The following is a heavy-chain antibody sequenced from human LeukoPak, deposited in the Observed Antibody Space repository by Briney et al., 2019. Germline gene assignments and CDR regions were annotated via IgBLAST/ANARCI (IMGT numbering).Heavy chain of an antibody. J-gene: IGHJ4*02. V-gene: IGHV3-23*01. CDR1: GFTFSSFV. CDR2: VSGSGGST. Sequence: RTGGSLRLSCAASGFTFSSFVMSWVRQAPGKGLEWVSAVSGSGGSTYYADSVKGRFTISRDNSKNTLYLQMNSLRAEDTAVYYCAKRAVAVAPYYFDYWGQGTLVTVSS. CDR3: AKRAVAVAPYYFDY. D-gene: IGHD2-15*01.